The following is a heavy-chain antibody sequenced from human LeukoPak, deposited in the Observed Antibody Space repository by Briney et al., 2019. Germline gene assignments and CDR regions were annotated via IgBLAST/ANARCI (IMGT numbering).Heavy chain of an antibody. CDR1: GFTFSSYA. J-gene: IGHJ1*01. Sequence: PGGSLRLSCAASGFTFSSYAMSWVRQAPGKGLEWVSAISGSGGSTYYADSVKGRFTISRDNSKNTLYLQMNSLRAEDTAVYYCAKGAYSSSWYNSEYFQHWGQGTMVTVSS. CDR2: ISGSGGST. D-gene: IGHD6-13*01. V-gene: IGHV3-23*01. CDR3: AKGAYSSSWYNSEYFQH.